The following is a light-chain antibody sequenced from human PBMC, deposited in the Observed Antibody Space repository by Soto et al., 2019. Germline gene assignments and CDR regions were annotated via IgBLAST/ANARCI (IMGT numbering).Light chain of an antibody. J-gene: IGKJ1*01. CDR2: KAS. CDR3: QHYNNYSEA. CDR1: QTISSR. V-gene: IGKV1-5*03. Sequence: DIQMTQSPSTLSGSVGDRVTITCRASQTISSRLAWYQQKPGKAPKLLIYKASTLKSGVPSRFSGSGSGTEFTLTISSLQPDDFATYYCQHYNNYSEAFGQGTKVEIK.